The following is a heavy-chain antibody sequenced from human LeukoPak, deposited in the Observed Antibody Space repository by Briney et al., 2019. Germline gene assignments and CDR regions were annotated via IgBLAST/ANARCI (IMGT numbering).Heavy chain of an antibody. CDR2: INPNSGGT. J-gene: IGHJ5*02. CDR1: GYTFTGYY. V-gene: IGHV1-2*02. D-gene: IGHD3-3*01. CDR3: ARGEYYDFWSGYYRFDP. Sequence: ASVKVSCKASGYTFTGYYMHWVRQAPGQGLEWMEWINPNSGGTNYAQKFQGRVTMTRDTSISTAYMELSRLRSDDTAVYYCARGEYYDFWSGYYRFDPWCQGTLVTVSS.